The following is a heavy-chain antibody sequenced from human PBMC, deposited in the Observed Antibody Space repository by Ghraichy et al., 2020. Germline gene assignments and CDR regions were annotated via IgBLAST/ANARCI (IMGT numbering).Heavy chain of an antibody. J-gene: IGHJ4*02. D-gene: IGHD5-12*01. Sequence: GESLNISCAASGFTFDDYAMHWVRQAPGKGLEWVSLISGDGGSTYYADSVKGRFTISRDNSKNSLYLQMNSLRNEDTALYYCAKDINRGFSGRLLDYWGQGTLVTVSS. CDR2: ISGDGGST. V-gene: IGHV3-43*02. CDR1: GFTFDDYA. CDR3: AKDINRGFSGRLLDY.